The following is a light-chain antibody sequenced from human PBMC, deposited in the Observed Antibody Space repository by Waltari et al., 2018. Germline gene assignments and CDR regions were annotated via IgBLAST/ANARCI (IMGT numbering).Light chain of an antibody. CDR2: KDS. CDR3: YSAADNNLV. CDR1: VLAKKY. Sequence: SYELTQPSSVSVSPGQTARIPCPGDVLAKKYARWFQQKPGQAPVLVIYKDSERPSGIPERFSGSRSGNTVTLTIGGGQVEDEADYYCYSAADNNLVFGGGTKLTVL. J-gene: IGLJ2*01. V-gene: IGLV3-27*01.